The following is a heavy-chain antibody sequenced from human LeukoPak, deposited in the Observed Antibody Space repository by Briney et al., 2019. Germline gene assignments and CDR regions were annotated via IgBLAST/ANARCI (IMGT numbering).Heavy chain of an antibody. V-gene: IGHV1-3*01. CDR3: AKDERYDYGGNSAGY. CDR2: INAGNGNT. CDR1: GYTFTSYA. D-gene: IGHD4-23*01. Sequence: GASVKVSCKASGYTFTSYAMHWVRQAPGQRLEWMGWINAGNGNTKYSQKFQGRVTITRDTSASTAYMELSSLRSEDTAVYYCAKDERYDYGGNSAGYWGQGTLVTVSS. J-gene: IGHJ4*02.